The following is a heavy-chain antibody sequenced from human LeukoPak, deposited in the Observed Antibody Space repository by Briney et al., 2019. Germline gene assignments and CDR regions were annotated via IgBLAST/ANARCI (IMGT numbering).Heavy chain of an antibody. J-gene: IGHJ4*02. CDR3: ARGEPYLVGATDY. D-gene: IGHD1-26*01. V-gene: IGHV4-59*01. CDR1: GASISSYY. CDR2: IYYSGST. Sequence: SETLSLTCTVSGASISSYYWSWIRQSPGKGLEWIGYIYYSGSTNYNPPLKSRVTISVDTSKNQFSLKLSSVTAADTAVYYCARGEPYLVGATDYWGQGTLVTVSS.